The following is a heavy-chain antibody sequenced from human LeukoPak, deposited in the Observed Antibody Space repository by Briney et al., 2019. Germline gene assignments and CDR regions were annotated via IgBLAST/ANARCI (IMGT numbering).Heavy chain of an antibody. Sequence: PGGSLRLSCAASEFSVGSNYMTWVRQAPGKGLEWVSLIYSGGSTYYADSVKGRFTISRDNSKNTLYLQMNSLRAEDTAVYYRARDKILVQGAFDIWGQGTMVTVSS. V-gene: IGHV3-66*01. CDR3: ARDKILVQGAFDI. J-gene: IGHJ3*02. CDR1: EFSVGSNY. CDR2: IYSGGST. D-gene: IGHD2-2*01.